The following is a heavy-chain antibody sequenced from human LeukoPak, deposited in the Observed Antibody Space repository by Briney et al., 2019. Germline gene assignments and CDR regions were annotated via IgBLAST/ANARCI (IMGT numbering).Heavy chain of an antibody. V-gene: IGHV3-48*03. CDR3: ASVIAVAANWFDP. CDR1: GFTFSSYE. D-gene: IGHD6-19*01. CDR2: ISSSGSTI. Sequence: GGSLRLSCAASGFTFSSYEMNWVRQAPGKWLESVSYISSSGSTIYYADSVNGRFTISRDNAKTSLYLQMNSLRAEDTAVYYCASVIAVAANWFDPWGQGTLVTVSS. J-gene: IGHJ5*02.